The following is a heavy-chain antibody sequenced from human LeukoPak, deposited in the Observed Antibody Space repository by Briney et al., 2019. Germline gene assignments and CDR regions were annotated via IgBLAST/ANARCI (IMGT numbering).Heavy chain of an antibody. CDR3: ARHPSTYYDFWTGKHPSSPDY. Sequence: GESLKISCKGSGYSFTSYWTSWVRQMPGKGLEWMGIFYPGDSGSRYSPSFQGQVTISADKSISTAYLQLSSLKASDTAMYYCARHPSTYYDFWTGKHPSSPDYWGQGTLVTVSS. CDR1: GYSFTSYW. J-gene: IGHJ4*02. V-gene: IGHV5-51*01. CDR2: FYPGDSGS. D-gene: IGHD3-3*01.